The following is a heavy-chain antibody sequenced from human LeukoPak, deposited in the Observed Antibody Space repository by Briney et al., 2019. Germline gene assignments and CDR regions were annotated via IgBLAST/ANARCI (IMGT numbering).Heavy chain of an antibody. Sequence: GGSLRLSCAVSGFTFSSYWMSWVRQAPGKGLEWVANIKQGGSEKYYVDSVKGRFTISRDNAKNSLYLQMNSLRAEDTAVYYCARDRVARDAGGVDYWGQGTLVTVSS. J-gene: IGHJ4*02. CDR2: IKQGGSEK. D-gene: IGHD3-10*01. V-gene: IGHV3-7*01. CDR3: ARDRVARDAGGVDY. CDR1: GFTFSSYW.